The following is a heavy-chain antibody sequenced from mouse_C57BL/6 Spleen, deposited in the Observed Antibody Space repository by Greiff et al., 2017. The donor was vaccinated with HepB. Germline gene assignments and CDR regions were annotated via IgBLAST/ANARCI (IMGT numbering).Heavy chain of an antibody. CDR3: AREVDDGYHYFDY. Sequence: VQLQQSDAELVKPGASVKISCKVSGYTFTDHTIHWMKQRPEQGLEWIGYIYPRDGSTKYNEKFKGKATLTADNSSSTAYMQLNSLTSEDSAVYFCAREVDDGYHYFDYWGQGTTRTVSS. V-gene: IGHV1-78*01. CDR1: GYTFTDHT. CDR2: IYPRDGST. D-gene: IGHD2-3*01. J-gene: IGHJ2*01.